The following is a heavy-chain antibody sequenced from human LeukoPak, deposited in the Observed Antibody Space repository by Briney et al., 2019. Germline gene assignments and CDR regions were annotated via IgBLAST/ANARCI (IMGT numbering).Heavy chain of an antibody. CDR1: GFTFSYYG. V-gene: IGHV3-30*02. J-gene: IGHJ4*02. CDR2: IRSDGSNQ. Sequence: GGSLRLSCVASGFTFSYYGMHWVRQAPGKGLEWVTFIRSDGSNQYYIDSVKGRFTIPRDSSKNTLFLQMNSLRLEDTAVYYCARDFEWSFDYWGQGTLVTVSS. CDR3: ARDFEWSFDY. D-gene: IGHD3-3*01.